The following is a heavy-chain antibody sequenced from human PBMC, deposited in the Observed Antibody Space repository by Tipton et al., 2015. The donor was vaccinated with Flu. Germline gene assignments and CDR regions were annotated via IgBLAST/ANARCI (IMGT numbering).Heavy chain of an antibody. CDR2: ISGSGGST. D-gene: IGHD1-26*01. J-gene: IGHJ6*02. CDR1: GFTFSSYA. Sequence: SLRLSCVASGFTFSSYAMSWVRQVPGKGLEWVSVISGSGGSTYYADSVKGRFTISRDNSKTTLYLQMNSLRVEDTAVYYCARDRVVGAAAGYYYYYYCMDGCGQGTTVTVSS. V-gene: IGHV3-23*01. CDR3: ARDRVVGAAAGYYYYYYCMDG.